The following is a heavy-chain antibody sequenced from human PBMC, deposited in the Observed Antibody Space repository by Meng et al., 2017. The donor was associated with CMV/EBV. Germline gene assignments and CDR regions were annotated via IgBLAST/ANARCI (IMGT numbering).Heavy chain of an antibody. V-gene: IGHV4-4*02. D-gene: IGHD3/OR15-3a*01. J-gene: IGHJ4*02. CDR1: VGSISSSPW. Sequence: SPPCAGSVGSISSSPWWSCVRQPPGKGLEWIGEIYHSGSTTYNPSLKSRVTISVDKFKNQFSLKLSSVTAADTAVYYCARSDGTYFDYWGQGTLVTVSS. CDR3: ARSDGTYFDY. CDR2: IYHSGST.